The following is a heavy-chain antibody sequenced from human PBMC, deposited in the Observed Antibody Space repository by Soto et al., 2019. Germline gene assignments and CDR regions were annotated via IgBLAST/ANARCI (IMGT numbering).Heavy chain of an antibody. D-gene: IGHD3-9*01. Sequence: QVQLVESGGSVVQPGRSLRLSCAASGFTFSSYAMHWVRQAPGKGLEWVAVISYDGSNKYYADSVKGRFTISRDNSKNTLYLQMNSLRAEDTAVYYCARPSGLVPYYFDYWGQGTLVTVSS. V-gene: IGHV3-30-3*01. CDR2: ISYDGSNK. CDR1: GFTFSSYA. J-gene: IGHJ4*02. CDR3: ARPSGLVPYYFDY.